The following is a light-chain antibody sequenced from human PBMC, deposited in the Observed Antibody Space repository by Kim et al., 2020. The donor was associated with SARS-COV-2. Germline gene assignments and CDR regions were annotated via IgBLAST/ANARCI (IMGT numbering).Light chain of an antibody. CDR3: LQNHNYPLVT. CDR2: TAF. J-gene: IGKJ4*01. V-gene: IGKV1-17*01. CDR1: QGINSD. Sequence: DIQMTQSPASLSASVGDRVTITCRASQGINSDLGWYQQKPGKAPKRLIYTAFRLEGGVSSRFSGSGSGTEFTLTITSLQPEAIATYYCLQNHNYPLVTFGGGTKVDIK.